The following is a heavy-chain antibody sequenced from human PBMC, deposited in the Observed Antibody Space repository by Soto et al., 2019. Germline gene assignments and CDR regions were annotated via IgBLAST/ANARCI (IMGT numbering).Heavy chain of an antibody. CDR3: ARRWGDYFDY. D-gene: IGHD3-16*01. CDR1: GGSISSYY. J-gene: IGHJ4*02. Sequence: PSETLSLTCTVSGGSISSYYWTWIRQPPGKGLEWIAYIYYSGSTNYNPSLKSRVTISVDTSKNQFSLKLSSVTAADTAVYYCARRWGDYFDYWGQGTLVTVSS. V-gene: IGHV4-59*08. CDR2: IYYSGST.